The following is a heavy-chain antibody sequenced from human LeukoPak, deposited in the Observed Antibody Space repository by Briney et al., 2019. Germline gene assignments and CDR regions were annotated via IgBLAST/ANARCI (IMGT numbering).Heavy chain of an antibody. CDR2: IYYNENT. V-gene: IGHV4-39*02. CDR3: ARDRQTYYFDY. J-gene: IGHJ4*02. Sequence: SETLSLTCTVSGGSISSSSYYWGWIRQPPGKGLEWIGSIYYNENTYYNPSLKSRVTISVNTSKNQFSLKLSPVTAADTAVYYCARDRQTYYFDYWGQGTLGTVSS. CDR1: GGSISSSSYY.